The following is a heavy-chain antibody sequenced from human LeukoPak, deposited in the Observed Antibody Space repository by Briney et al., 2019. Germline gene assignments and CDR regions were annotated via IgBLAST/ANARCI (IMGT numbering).Heavy chain of an antibody. V-gene: IGHV4-39*07. D-gene: IGHD5-18*01. J-gene: IGHJ4*02. Sequence: PSETLSLTCTVSGGSISSSSYYWGWIRQPPGKELEWIGSIYYSGSTYYNPSLKSRVTISVDTSKNQFSLKLSSVTAADTAVYYCASTSRGVQLWPGFTSGFDYWGQGTLVTVSS. CDR1: GGSISSSSYY. CDR2: IYYSGST. CDR3: ASTSRGVQLWPGFTSGFDY.